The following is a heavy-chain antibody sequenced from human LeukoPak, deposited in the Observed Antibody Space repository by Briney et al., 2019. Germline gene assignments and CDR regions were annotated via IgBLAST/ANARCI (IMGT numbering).Heavy chain of an antibody. Sequence: AGGSLRLSCAASGFTFSSYAMSWVRQAPGKGLEWISHISSSSVIVKYSDSVKGRFTISRDNAKNSLYLQMNSLRAEDTAVYYCARARSVAHDAFDIWGQGTMVTVSS. V-gene: IGHV3-48*04. CDR3: ARARSVAHDAFDI. J-gene: IGHJ3*02. CDR2: ISSSSVIV. D-gene: IGHD4-23*01. CDR1: GFTFSSYA.